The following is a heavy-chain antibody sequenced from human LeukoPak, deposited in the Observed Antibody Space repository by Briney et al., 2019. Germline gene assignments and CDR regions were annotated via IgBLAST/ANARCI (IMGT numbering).Heavy chain of an antibody. CDR1: GFTFSSYG. J-gene: IGHJ4*02. D-gene: IGHD6-13*01. CDR3: AKTPNPTSSSWYYFDY. Sequence: GRSLRLSCAASGFTFSSYGMHWVRQAPGKGLEWVAVISYDGSNKYYADSVKGRFTISRDNSKNTLYLQMNSLRAEDTAVYYCAKTPNPTSSSWYYFDYWGQGTLVTVSS. V-gene: IGHV3-30*18. CDR2: ISYDGSNK.